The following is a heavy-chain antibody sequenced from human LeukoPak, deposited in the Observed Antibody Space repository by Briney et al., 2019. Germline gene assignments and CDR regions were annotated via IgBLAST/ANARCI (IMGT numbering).Heavy chain of an antibody. CDR1: GFTFSSYT. D-gene: IGHD6-6*01. J-gene: IGHJ4*02. CDR2: ISRSDSYL. V-gene: IGHV3-21*01. Sequence: GGSLRLSCAASGFTFSSYTMNWVRQAPGKGLEWVSSISRSDSYLYYADSVKGRFTISRDNAKNTLYLQMNSLRAEDTAVYYCARGLSGYSSSLGYWGQGTLVTVSS. CDR3: ARGLSGYSSSLGY.